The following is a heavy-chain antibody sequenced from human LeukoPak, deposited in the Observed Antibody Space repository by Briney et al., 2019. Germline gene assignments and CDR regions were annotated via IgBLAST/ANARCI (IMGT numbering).Heavy chain of an antibody. V-gene: IGHV3-48*04. J-gene: IGHJ6*03. D-gene: IGHD5-18*01. CDR3: ARIPSGYTLGYGYYYYYMDV. Sequence: GGSLRLSCEVSGFTFSEYTMTWVRQAPGKGLEWVSYISTSSSTIYYADSVKGRFTISRDNTKNSLYLQMNSLRAEDTAVYYCARIPSGYTLGYGYYYYYMDVWGKGATVTVSS. CDR2: ISTSSSTI. CDR1: GFTFSEYT.